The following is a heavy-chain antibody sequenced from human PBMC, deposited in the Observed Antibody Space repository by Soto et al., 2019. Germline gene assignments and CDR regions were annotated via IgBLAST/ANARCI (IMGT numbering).Heavy chain of an antibody. Sequence: GSLRLSGEASGFTFSGYGMHWVRQAQGRGLEWAAFISSDGSTKFYPDSVKGRFTVSRDSSKNTLYLQMNSLRPEDTAVYYCAKSLGFCTSAGCSPHFYCVMDVWGQGTTVTVSS. CDR3: AKSLGFCTSAGCSPHFYCVMDV. D-gene: IGHD2-8*01. J-gene: IGHJ6*02. CDR1: GFTFSGYG. CDR2: ISSDGSTK. V-gene: IGHV3-30*18.